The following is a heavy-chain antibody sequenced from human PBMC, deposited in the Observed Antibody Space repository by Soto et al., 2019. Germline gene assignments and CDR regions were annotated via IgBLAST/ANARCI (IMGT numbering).Heavy chain of an antibody. J-gene: IGHJ5*02. Sequence: TVSGGSVSSGSYYWSWIRQPPGKGLEWIGYIYYSGSTNYNPSLKSRVTISVDTSKNQFSLKLSSVTAADTAVYYCARTSTVLRYFDWLYWFDPWGQGTLVTVSS. D-gene: IGHD3-9*01. CDR3: ARTSTVLRYFDWLYWFDP. CDR1: GGSVSSGSYY. V-gene: IGHV4-61*01. CDR2: IYYSGST.